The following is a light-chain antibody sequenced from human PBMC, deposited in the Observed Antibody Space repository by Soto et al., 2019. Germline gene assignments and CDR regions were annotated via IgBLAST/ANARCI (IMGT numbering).Light chain of an antibody. CDR1: SSDVGGYNY. V-gene: IGLV2-14*01. Sequence: QSVLTQPASVSGSPGQSITISCTGTSSDVGGYNYVSWYQQHPGKAPKLMIYDVNNRPSGVSNRFSGSKSGNTASLTISGLQAEDEADYYCSSYTSGSTRYVFGTGTKVTVL. CDR2: DVN. CDR3: SSYTSGSTRYV. J-gene: IGLJ1*01.